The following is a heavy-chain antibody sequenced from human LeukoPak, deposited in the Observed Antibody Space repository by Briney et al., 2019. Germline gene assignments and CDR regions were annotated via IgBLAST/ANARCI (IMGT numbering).Heavy chain of an antibody. CDR1: GFTFSSYS. V-gene: IGHV3-48*01. D-gene: IGHD6-19*01. CDR3: ARERHSSGWHPA. Sequence: PGGSLRLSCAASGFTFSSYSMNWVRQAPGKGLEWVSYISRSSSTIYYADSVKGRFTISRDNAKNSLYLQMNSLRAEDTAVYYCARERHSSGWHPAGGQGTLVTVSS. CDR2: ISRSSSTI. J-gene: IGHJ4*02.